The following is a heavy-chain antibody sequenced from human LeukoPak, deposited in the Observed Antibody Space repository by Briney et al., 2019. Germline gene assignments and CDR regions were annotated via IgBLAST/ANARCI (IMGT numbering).Heavy chain of an antibody. CDR3: ARPSINDYGVCSH. Sequence: PGGSLRLSCAASRFTFSSYNMNWLRQAPGKGLEWFSSINSPSNNYNYYAHSVKSRFTISRDNANNLRYLQMNSLRVEDTAVYYCARPSINDYGVCSHWGQGNLVTVSS. CDR1: RFTFSSYN. J-gene: IGHJ4*02. CDR2: INSPSNNYN. D-gene: IGHD4-17*01. V-gene: IGHV3-21*01.